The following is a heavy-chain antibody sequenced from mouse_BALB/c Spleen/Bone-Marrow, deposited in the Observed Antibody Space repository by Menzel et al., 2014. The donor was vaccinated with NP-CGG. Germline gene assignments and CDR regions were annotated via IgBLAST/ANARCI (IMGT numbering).Heavy chain of an antibody. V-gene: IGHV14-3*02. CDR1: GFNIKDTY. Sequence: VQLQQSGAELVKPGASVKLSCTASGFNIKDTYMYWVKQRPEQGLERIGRIDPANGNTKYEPKFQGKATITADTSSNSAYLQLSSLTSEDTAVNYCAISPYDCPDYWGQGTTLTVSS. D-gene: IGHD2-4*01. CDR3: AISPYDCPDY. CDR2: IDPANGNT. J-gene: IGHJ2*01.